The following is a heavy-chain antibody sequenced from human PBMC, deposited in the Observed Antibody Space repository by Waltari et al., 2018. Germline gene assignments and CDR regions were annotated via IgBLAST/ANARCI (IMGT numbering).Heavy chain of an antibody. Sequence: QVQLQESGPGLVKPSETLSLTCAVSGYSISSGYYWGWIRQPPGKGLEWIGSILHSGSTYYNPSLKSLVTKAVDTSKNQFSLKLSSGTAAETAVDYWAGARGDIAARGGYYFDYWGQGTLVTVSS. CDR3: AGARGDIAARGGYYFDY. CDR1: GYSISSGYY. CDR2: ILHSGST. D-gene: IGHD6-6*01. J-gene: IGHJ4*02. V-gene: IGHV4-38-2*01.